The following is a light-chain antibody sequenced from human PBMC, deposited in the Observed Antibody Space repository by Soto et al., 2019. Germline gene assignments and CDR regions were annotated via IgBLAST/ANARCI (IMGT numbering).Light chain of an antibody. CDR3: QQYNDYSWT. J-gene: IGKJ1*01. Sequence: IQMTQSPSTLLAFVGDRVAITCRASQSIGIWLAWYQQKPGKAPRFLLYKASSLESGVPSRFSGSGYGTEFTLTISSLQPDDFATYYCQQYNDYSWTFGQGTKVEIK. CDR1: QSIGIW. V-gene: IGKV1-5*03. CDR2: KAS.